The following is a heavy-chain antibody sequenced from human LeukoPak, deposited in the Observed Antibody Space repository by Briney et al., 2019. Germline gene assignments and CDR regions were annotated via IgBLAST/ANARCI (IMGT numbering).Heavy chain of an antibody. D-gene: IGHD5-12*01. CDR2: IIPILGIA. CDR3: ARSGEGGYDPY. J-gene: IGHJ4*02. Sequence: SVKVSCKASGGTFSSYAISWVRQAPGQGLEWMGRIIPILGIANYAQKFQGRVTITADKSTSTAYMELSSLRSEDTAVYYCARSGEGGYDPYRGQGTLVTVSS. CDR1: GGTFSSYA. V-gene: IGHV1-69*04.